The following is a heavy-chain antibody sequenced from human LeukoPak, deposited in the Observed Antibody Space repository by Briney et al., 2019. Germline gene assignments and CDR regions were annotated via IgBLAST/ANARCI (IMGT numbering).Heavy chain of an antibody. CDR2: INWNGGST. V-gene: IGHV3-20*03. J-gene: IGHJ4*02. D-gene: IGHD5-12*01. CDR1: GFTFDDYG. CDR3: VMMATTRFDY. Sequence: GGYLRLYSAASGFTFDDYGMSWVRPGPGQGLEWVSGINWNGGSTGYADSVKGRFTISRDNAKNSLYLQMNSQRAEDTAVYYCVMMATTRFDYWGQGTLVTVSS.